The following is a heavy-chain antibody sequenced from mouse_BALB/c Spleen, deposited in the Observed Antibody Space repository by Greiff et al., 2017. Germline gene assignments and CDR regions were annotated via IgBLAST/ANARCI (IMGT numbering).Heavy chain of an antibody. Sequence: LVKPGASVKISCKASGYSFTGYYMHWVKQSHGKSLEWIGYISCYNGATSYNQKFKGKATFTVDTSSSTAYMQFNSLTSEDSAVYYCSRPRSTMISAFADWGQGTLVTVSA. J-gene: IGHJ3*01. CDR1: GYSFTGYY. D-gene: IGHD2-4*01. V-gene: IGHV1S34*01. CDR2: ISCYNGAT. CDR3: SRPRSTMISAFAD.